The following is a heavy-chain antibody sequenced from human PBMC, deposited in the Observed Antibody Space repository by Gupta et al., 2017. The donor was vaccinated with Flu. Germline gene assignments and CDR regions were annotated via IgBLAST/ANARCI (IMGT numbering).Heavy chain of an antibody. CDR1: GFTFSSYG. Sequence: QEQLVESGGGVVQPGRSLRLSCAASGFTFSSYGMHWVRQAPGKGLEWMAVISHDGNNFYYADSVKGRFTISRDSSQNTLYLQMNSLRTEDTAVYYCAKDSQLWFSGYSFPIFDSWGQGTLVTVSS. J-gene: IGHJ4*02. CDR2: ISHDGNNF. V-gene: IGHV3-30*18. CDR3: AKDSQLWFSGYSFPIFDS. D-gene: IGHD5-18*01.